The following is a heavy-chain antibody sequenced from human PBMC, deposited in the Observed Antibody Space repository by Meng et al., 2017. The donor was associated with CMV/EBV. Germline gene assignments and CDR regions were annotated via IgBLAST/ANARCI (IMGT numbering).Heavy chain of an antibody. D-gene: IGHD3-22*01. CDR3: AKDIANYYDSSGDLDY. V-gene: IGHV3-9*01. CDR1: GFTFDDYA. Sequence: SLKISCAASGFTFDDYAMHWVRQAPGKGLEWVSGISWNSGSIGYADSVKGRFTISRDNAKNSLYLPMNSLRAEDTALYYCAKDIANYYDSSGDLDYWGQGTLVTVSS. CDR2: ISWNSGSI. J-gene: IGHJ4*02.